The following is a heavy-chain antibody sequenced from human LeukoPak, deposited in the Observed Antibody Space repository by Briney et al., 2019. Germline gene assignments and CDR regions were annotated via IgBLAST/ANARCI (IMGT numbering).Heavy chain of an antibody. CDR3: ARAERPAYYDFWRGFDY. J-gene: IGHJ4*02. CDR1: GGTFSSYA. V-gene: IGHV1-69*13. CDR2: IIPIFGTA. Sequence: GASVKVSCKASGGTFSSYAISWVRQAPGQGLEWMGGIIPIFGTANYAQKFQGRVTITADESTSTAYMELSSLRSEDTAVYYCARAERPAYYDFWRGFDYRGQGTLVTVSS. D-gene: IGHD3-3*01.